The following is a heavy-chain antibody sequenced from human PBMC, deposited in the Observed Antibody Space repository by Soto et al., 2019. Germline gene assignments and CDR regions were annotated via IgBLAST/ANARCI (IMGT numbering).Heavy chain of an antibody. V-gene: IGHV3-30-3*01. CDR1: GFTFRSFA. J-gene: IGHJ5*02. CDR2: ISYAGSNK. D-gene: IGHD2-15*01. Sequence: QVQLVESGGGVVQPGRSLRLSCAASGFTFRSFAMHWVRQAPGKGLEWVALISYAGSNKYYADSVKGRFTISRDNSKNTLYLQMNSLRAEDTAVYYCARDFGSGGSEPTPDWFDPWGQGTLVTVSS. CDR3: ARDFGSGGSEPTPDWFDP.